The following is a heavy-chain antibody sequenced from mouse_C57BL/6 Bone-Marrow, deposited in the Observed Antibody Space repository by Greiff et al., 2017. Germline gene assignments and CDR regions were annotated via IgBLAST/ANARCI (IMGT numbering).Heavy chain of an antibody. D-gene: IGHD3-1*01. CDR1: GYTFTNYW. J-gene: IGHJ2*01. Sequence: VKVVESGAELVRPGTSVKMSCKASGYTFTNYWIGWAKQRPGHGLEWIGDIYPGGGYTNYNEKFKGKATLTAAKSSSTAYMQFSSLTSEDSAIYYCASGPYYFDYWGQGTTLTVSS. V-gene: IGHV1-63*01. CDR2: IYPGGGYT. CDR3: ASGPYYFDY.